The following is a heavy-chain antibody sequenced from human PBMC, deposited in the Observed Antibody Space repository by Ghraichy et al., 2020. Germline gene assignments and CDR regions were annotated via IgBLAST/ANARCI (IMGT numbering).Heavy chain of an antibody. CDR2: INHSGST. CDR3: ARDSGYTPYFKRHYYYMDV. D-gene: IGHD5-12*01. J-gene: IGHJ6*03. CDR1: GGSFSGYY. Sequence: SETLSLTCAVYGGSFSGYYWSWIRQPPGKGLEWIGEINHSGSTNYNPSLKSRVTISVDTSKNQFSLKLSSVTAADTAVYYCARDSGYTPYFKRHYYYMDVWGKGTTVTVSS. V-gene: IGHV4-34*01.